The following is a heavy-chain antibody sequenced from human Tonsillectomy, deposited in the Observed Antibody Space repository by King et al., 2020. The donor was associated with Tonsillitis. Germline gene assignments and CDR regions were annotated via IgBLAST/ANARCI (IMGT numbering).Heavy chain of an antibody. CDR1: GFTFSSYW. Sequence: DVQLVESGGGLVQPGGSLRLSCAASGFTFSSYWMSWVRQAPGKGREWVAXXKQDGSEKYYVDSEKGRFTISRDKAKNSLYLQINSLRAEDTSVYYCARDSLGDGYIHPWDQGTLVTVSS. CDR2: XKQDGSEK. J-gene: IGHJ5*02. V-gene: IGHV3-7*03. CDR3: ARDSLGDGYIHP. D-gene: IGHD5-24*01.